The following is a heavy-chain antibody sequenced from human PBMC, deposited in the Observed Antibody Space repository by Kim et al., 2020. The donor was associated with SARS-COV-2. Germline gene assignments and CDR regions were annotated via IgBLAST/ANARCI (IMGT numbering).Heavy chain of an antibody. D-gene: IGHD3-3*01. V-gene: IGHV3-23*01. CDR2: ISGSGGST. CDR3: AKKNNYDFWSGYYPFDY. CDR1: GFTFSSYA. Sequence: GGSLRLSCAASGFTFSSYAMSWVRQAPGKGLEWVSAISGSGGSTYYADSVKGRFTISRDNSKNTLYLQMNSLRAEDTAVYYCAKKNNYDFWSGYYPFDYWGQGTLVTVSS. J-gene: IGHJ4*02.